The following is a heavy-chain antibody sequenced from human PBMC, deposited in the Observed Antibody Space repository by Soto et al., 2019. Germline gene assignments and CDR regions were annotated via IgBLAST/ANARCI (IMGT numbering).Heavy chain of an antibody. CDR3: ARRHSSSSQYYYYYMDV. D-gene: IGHD6-6*01. CDR1: GGSISSYY. CDR2: IYYSGST. Sequence: SETLSLTCTVSGGSISSYYWSWIRQPPGKGLEWIGYIYYSGSTNYNPSLKSRVTISVDTSKNQFSLKLSSVTAADTAVYYCARRHSSSSQYYYYYMDVWGKGTTVTVSS. J-gene: IGHJ6*03. V-gene: IGHV4-59*08.